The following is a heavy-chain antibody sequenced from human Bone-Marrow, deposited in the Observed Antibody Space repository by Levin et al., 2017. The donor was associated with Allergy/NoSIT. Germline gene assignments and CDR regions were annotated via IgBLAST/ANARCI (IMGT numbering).Heavy chain of an antibody. CDR1: GFTFRTYW. Sequence: PRESLKISCAASGFTFRTYWMHWVRQAPGEGLEWVSFISGDGARSNYAASVKGRFTISRDNAKNTLYLQMDSLRVEDTAVYYCATDPPGSSTWDTFDNWGQGTLVTVSS. CDR2: ISGDGARS. CDR3: ATDPPGSSTWDTFDN. J-gene: IGHJ4*02. V-gene: IGHV3-74*01. D-gene: IGHD6-13*01.